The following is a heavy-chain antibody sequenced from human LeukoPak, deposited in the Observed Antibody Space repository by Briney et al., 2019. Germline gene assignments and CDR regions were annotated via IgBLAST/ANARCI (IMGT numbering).Heavy chain of an antibody. CDR1: GFTFSNYS. CDR2: ISSGSSTI. J-gene: IGHJ4*02. CDR3: ARSMRLPLFDY. Sequence: GGSLRLSCAASGFTFSNYSMNWVRQAPGKGLEWVSYISSGSSTIYYADSVKGRFTISRDNAKKPLYLHMNSLRAEDTAVYYCARSMRLPLFDYWGQGTLVTVSS. D-gene: IGHD5-12*01. V-gene: IGHV3-48*01.